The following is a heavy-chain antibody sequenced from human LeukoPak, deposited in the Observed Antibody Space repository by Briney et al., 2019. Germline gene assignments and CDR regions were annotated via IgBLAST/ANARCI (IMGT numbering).Heavy chain of an antibody. CDR3: ATDSYVSGSYYRLFY. V-gene: IGHV3-30*02. CDR1: GLSLNNYA. D-gene: IGHD3-10*01. Sequence: GGSLRLSCTASGLSLNNYAMSWVRQVPGKGLEWVAFIRYDGSNKYYADSVKGRFTISRDNAKNTLYLQMNNLRAEDTAIYYCATDSYVSGSYYRLFYWGQGTLVTVSS. CDR2: IRYDGSNK. J-gene: IGHJ4*02.